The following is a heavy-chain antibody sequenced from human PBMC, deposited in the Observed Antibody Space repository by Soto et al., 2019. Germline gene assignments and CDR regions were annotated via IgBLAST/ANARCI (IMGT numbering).Heavy chain of an antibody. Sequence: EVYLVESGGGLVQTGGSLRLSCAISESTVRRDWMNWVRQAPGKGLEWVAHINQDGSEKYYVDSVKGRFTISRDNAKNSLFLQMNGLRAGDTAMYYCSGGVGDAFWGQGTLVTVSS. CDR1: ESTVRRDW. CDR3: SGGVGDAF. CDR2: INQDGSEK. J-gene: IGHJ4*02. V-gene: IGHV3-7*04. D-gene: IGHD1-26*01.